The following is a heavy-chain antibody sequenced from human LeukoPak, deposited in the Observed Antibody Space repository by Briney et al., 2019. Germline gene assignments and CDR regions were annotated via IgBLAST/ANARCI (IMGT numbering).Heavy chain of an antibody. CDR3: AREEYQLLYGFDY. D-gene: IGHD2-2*02. Sequence: PGGSLRLSCAASGFTFSSYSMNWVRQAPEKGLEWVSYISSSSSTIYYADSVKGRFTISRNNVKNSLYLQMNSLRAEDTAVYYCAREEYQLLYGFDYWGQGTLVTVSS. V-gene: IGHV3-48*01. J-gene: IGHJ4*02. CDR1: GFTFSSYS. CDR2: ISSSSSTI.